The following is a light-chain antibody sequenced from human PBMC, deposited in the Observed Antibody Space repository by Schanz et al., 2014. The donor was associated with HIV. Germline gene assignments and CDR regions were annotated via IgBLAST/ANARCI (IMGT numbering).Light chain of an antibody. CDR1: QGIRND. CDR2: GAS. V-gene: IGKV1-6*01. J-gene: IGKJ2*01. CDR3: QQSNTFPYT. Sequence: IQMTQSPSTLSASVGDRVTITCRASQGIRNDLGWYQQKPGKAPKLLIFGASGLQGGVPSRFSGSGSGTDFTLTISSLQPEDFATYYCQQSNTFPYTFGQGTKLEIK.